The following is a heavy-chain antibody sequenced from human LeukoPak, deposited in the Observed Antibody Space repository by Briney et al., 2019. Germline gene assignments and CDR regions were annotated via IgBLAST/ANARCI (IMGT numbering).Heavy chain of an antibody. CDR2: INHSGST. D-gene: IGHD6-6*01. Sequence: PSETLSLTCAVYGGSFCGYYWSWIPQPPGKGLEWIGEINHSGSTNYNPSLKSRVTISVDTSKNQFSLKLSSVTAADTAVYYCARSDEQLVFSRWGQGTLVTVSS. CDR3: ARSDEQLVFSR. J-gene: IGHJ4*02. V-gene: IGHV4-34*01. CDR1: GGSFCGYY.